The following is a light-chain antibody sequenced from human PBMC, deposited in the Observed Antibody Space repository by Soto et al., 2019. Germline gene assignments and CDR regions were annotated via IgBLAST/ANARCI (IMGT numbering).Light chain of an antibody. Sequence: DIQMSQSPSTLSASVVDRVTITCRASQTISNWLAWYQQKPGKAPKLLIYDASILEGGFPSRFSCSGSGTKFTLTLSSLQPDYFATYYNKQYYSYWTFGQGTKVEIK. CDR1: QTISNW. V-gene: IGKV1-5*01. J-gene: IGKJ1*01. CDR2: DAS. CDR3: KQYYSYWT.